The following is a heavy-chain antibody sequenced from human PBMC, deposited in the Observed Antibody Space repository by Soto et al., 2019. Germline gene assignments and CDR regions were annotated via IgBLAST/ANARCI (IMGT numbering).Heavy chain of an antibody. J-gene: IGHJ6*02. Sequence: QVQLVQSGAEVKKPGSSVKVSCQASGGSFSDYAISWVRQAPGQGLEWMGGIIPMLGIADNAQKLQGRDIITEDEYTSTVYMELSSLRSEDTAVYYCARDGDYYDSSGFQRDYHYYGMDVWGQGTTVTV. CDR1: GGSFSDYA. V-gene: IGHV1-69*01. CDR3: ARDGDYYDSSGFQRDYHYYGMDV. D-gene: IGHD3-22*01. CDR2: IIPMLGIA.